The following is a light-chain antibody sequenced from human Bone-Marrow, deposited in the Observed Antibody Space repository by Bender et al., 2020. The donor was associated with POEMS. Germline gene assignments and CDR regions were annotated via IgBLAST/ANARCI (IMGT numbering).Light chain of an antibody. Sequence: SYELTQPPSVSVSPGQTASITCSGDKLGDKYACWYQQKPGQSPVLVIYQDTERPSGIPERFSCSNSGNIATLTISGTQALDEADYYCQAWDTSSVVFGGGTKLTVL. CDR1: KLGDKY. V-gene: IGLV3-1*01. J-gene: IGLJ2*01. CDR2: QDT. CDR3: QAWDTSSVV.